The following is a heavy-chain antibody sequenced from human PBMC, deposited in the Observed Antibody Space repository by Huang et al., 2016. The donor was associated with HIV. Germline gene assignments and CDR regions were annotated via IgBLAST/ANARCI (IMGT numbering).Heavy chain of an antibody. Sequence: QVLLVQSGAEVRKPGSSVKVSCTAFGGTFSSYAISWVRQAPGPGLEWMGGIIPIFGAANYTQKVQGRVTITVDESTNTGYMELTRLTSEDTAVYYCARTAYSYGFRQGYNWFDPWGQGTPVTVSS. D-gene: IGHD5-18*01. V-gene: IGHV1-69*13. CDR1: GGTFSSYA. CDR3: ARTAYSYGFRQGYNWFDP. CDR2: IIPIFGAA. J-gene: IGHJ5*02.